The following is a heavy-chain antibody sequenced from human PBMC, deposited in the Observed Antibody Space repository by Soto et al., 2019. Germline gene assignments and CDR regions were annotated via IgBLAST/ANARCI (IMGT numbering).Heavy chain of an antibody. V-gene: IGHV3-15*01. Sequence: EVQVVESGGGLVKPGGSLRLSCAASGFTFSNAWMSWVRLAPGKGLEWVGRIKSKTDGGRTDYVAPVKGTFTISRDDSKDKLYQQMNSLKTEDTAVYYCTSSGYSYAYFRNWGQGTLVTVSS. J-gene: IGHJ4*02. D-gene: IGHD5-18*01. CDR1: GFTFSNAW. CDR2: IKSKTDGGRT. CDR3: TSSGYSYAYFRN.